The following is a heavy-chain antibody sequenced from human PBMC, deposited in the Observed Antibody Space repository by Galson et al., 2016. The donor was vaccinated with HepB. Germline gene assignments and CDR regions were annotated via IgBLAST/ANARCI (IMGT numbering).Heavy chain of an antibody. CDR1: DYTFKSFG. CDR2: ISAHNGNT. J-gene: IGHJ4*02. Sequence: SVKVSCKASDYTFKSFGISWVRQAPGQGLEWLGWISAHNGNTNYAQTLQGRVTMTTDAFTTTAYMELRSLRSDDTAVYYCAREGWYLDYWGQGTLVTVSS. V-gene: IGHV1-18*01. CDR3: AREGWYLDY. D-gene: IGHD2-15*01.